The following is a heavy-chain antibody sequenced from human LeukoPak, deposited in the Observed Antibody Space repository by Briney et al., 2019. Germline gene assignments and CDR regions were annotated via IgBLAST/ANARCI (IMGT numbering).Heavy chain of an antibody. D-gene: IGHD5-18*01. CDR3: ATATGYSYVDY. CDR1: GFTFSSYA. Sequence: GGSLRLSCAASGFTFSSYAMHWVRQAPGKGLEWVAVISYDGSNKYYADSVKGRFTISRDNSKSTLYLQMNSLRAEDTAVYYCATATGYSYVDYWGQGTLVTVSS. CDR2: ISYDGSNK. V-gene: IGHV3-30*04. J-gene: IGHJ4*02.